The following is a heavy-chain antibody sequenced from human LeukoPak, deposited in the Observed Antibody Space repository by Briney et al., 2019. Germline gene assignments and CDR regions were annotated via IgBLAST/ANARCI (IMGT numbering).Heavy chain of an antibody. V-gene: IGHV3-66*01. CDR2: ISSAGTT. Sequence: GGSLRLSCAASGFTFSSYAMSWVRQAPGKGPEWVSIISSAGTTYYADSVKGRFTISRDNSKNTVYLQVNSLRDEDTAVYYCARDLEAANTYYFDYWGQGTMVTVSS. CDR1: GFTFSSYA. D-gene: IGHD6-13*01. J-gene: IGHJ4*02. CDR3: ARDLEAANTYYFDY.